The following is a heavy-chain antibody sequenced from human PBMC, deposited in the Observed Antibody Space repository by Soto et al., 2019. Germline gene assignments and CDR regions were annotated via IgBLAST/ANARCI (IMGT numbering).Heavy chain of an antibody. Sequence: QPGGSLRLSCAASGFTFSSYGMHWVRQAPGKGLEWVAVISYDGSNKYYADSVKGRFTISRDNSKNTLYLQMNSLRAEDTAVYYWAKEGSYGPLDYWGQGTLVTVSS. CDR3: AKEGSYGPLDY. CDR1: GFTFSSYG. CDR2: ISYDGSNK. J-gene: IGHJ4*02. D-gene: IGHD5-18*01. V-gene: IGHV3-30*18.